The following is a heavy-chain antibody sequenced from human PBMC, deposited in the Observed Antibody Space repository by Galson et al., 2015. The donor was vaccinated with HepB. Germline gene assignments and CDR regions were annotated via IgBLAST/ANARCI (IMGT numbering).Heavy chain of an antibody. CDR1: GFIFNTYR. Sequence: SLRLSCAASGFIFNTYRMSWVRQAPGKGLEWVANIKQDGSEKYYVDAVRGRFTISRDNAKNSLYLQMNSLRAEDTAVYYCARAETIIVVLAGVPRDHYYGMDVWGQGTTVTVSS. J-gene: IGHJ6*02. D-gene: IGHD2-15*01. V-gene: IGHV3-7*03. CDR3: ARAETIIVVLAGVPRDHYYGMDV. CDR2: IKQDGSEK.